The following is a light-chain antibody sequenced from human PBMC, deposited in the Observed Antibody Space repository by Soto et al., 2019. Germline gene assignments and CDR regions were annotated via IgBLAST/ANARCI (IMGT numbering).Light chain of an antibody. CDR1: QDINIY. J-gene: IGKJ5*01. CDR3: QQYDILPIT. V-gene: IGKV1-33*01. Sequence: DIQMTQYQSSLFASVGDRVTITCQATQDINIYLNWYQQKPGKAPNLLIYDASNLEIGVPSRFSGSGSGTHFTFTISSLQTEDIGTYYCQQYDILPITFGRGTRLEIK. CDR2: DAS.